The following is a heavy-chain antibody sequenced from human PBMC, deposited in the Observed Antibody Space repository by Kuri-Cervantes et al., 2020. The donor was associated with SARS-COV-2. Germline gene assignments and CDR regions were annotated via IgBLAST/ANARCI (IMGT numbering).Heavy chain of an antibody. V-gene: IGHV5-51*01. CDR3: ARGSSTGNYWYDY. Sequence: GGPLRLSCKGSGYSFTSYWIGWVRQMPGKGLGWMGIIYPGDSDTRYSPSFQGQVTISADKSISTAYLQWSSLKASDTAMYYCARGSSTGNYWYDYWGQGTLVTVSS. CDR2: IYPGDSDT. D-gene: IGHD1-1*01. CDR1: GYSFTSYW. J-gene: IGHJ4*02.